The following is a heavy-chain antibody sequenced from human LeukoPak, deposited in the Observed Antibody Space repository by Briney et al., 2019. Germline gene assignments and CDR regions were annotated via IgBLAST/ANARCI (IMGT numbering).Heavy chain of an antibody. CDR1: GFALRTSW. CDR3: AKDGGGLLD. J-gene: IGHJ4*02. CDR2: IKEDGSEK. Sequence: PGGSLRLSCAASGFALRTSWMSWVRQAPGKGLEWVANIKEDGSEKNYVDSVKGRFTISRDNAENSLYLQMNSLRAEDTAVYYCAKDGGGLLDRGQGTLVTVSS. D-gene: IGHD3-10*01. V-gene: IGHV3-7*01.